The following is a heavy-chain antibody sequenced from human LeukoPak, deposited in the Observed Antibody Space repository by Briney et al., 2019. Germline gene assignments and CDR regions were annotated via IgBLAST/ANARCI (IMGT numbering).Heavy chain of an antibody. Sequence: GASVKVSCEASGGTFSSYAISWVRQAPGQGLEWMGRIIPILGIANYAQKFQGRVTITADKSTSTAYMELSSLRSEDTAVYYCARGGPVAATERYFDYWGQGTLVTVSS. D-gene: IGHD2-15*01. CDR1: GGTFSSYA. CDR3: ARGGPVAATERYFDY. J-gene: IGHJ4*02. V-gene: IGHV1-69*04. CDR2: IIPILGIA.